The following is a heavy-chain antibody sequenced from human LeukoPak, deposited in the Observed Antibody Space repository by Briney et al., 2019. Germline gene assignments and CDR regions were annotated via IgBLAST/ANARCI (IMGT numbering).Heavy chain of an antibody. CDR3: AKVEYGVYFDY. V-gene: IGHV3-23*01. J-gene: IGHJ4*02. D-gene: IGHD4/OR15-4a*01. CDR2: ISASGGST. CDR1: GFTFSSSA. Sequence: GGSLRLSCAASGFTFSSSAMSWVRQVPGKGLEWVSGISASGGSTSYADSVRGRFTISRDNSKNTLYVQMNSLRDEDTAVYYCAKVEYGVYFDYWGQGTLVTVSS.